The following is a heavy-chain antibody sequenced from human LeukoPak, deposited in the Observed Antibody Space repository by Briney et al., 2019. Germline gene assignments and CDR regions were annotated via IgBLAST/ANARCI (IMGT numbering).Heavy chain of an antibody. CDR2: IKQDGSER. CDR1: GFTFSNYW. Sequence: PGGSLRLSCAASGFTFSNYWMSWVRQAPGKGLEWVANIKQDGSERYYVDSVKGRFTISTDNAKNSLYLQMNSLRAGDTAVYYCARLYGGSYPDYWGQGTLVTVSS. V-gene: IGHV3-7*01. CDR3: ARLYGGSYPDY. J-gene: IGHJ4*02. D-gene: IGHD1-26*01.